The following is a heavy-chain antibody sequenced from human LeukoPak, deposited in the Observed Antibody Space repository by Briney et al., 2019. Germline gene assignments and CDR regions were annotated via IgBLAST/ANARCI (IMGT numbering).Heavy chain of an antibody. D-gene: IGHD1-26*01. CDR1: GFTFSSFW. CDR3: ARGTSGGYFDY. J-gene: IGHJ4*02. CDR2: INSDEFNT. Sequence: GGSLTLSCSASGFTFSSFWIHWVRQVPGKGLVWVSRINSDEFNTIYADSVKGRFTISRDNAKNTLYPQMNSLRAEDTAVYYCARGTSGGYFDYWGQGTLVTVSS. V-gene: IGHV3-74*01.